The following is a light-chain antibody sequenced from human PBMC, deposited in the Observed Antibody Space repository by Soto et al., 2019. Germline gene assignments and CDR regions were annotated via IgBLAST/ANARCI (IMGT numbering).Light chain of an antibody. V-gene: IGKV3-11*01. Sequence: VVLTQSPATVSLCPGERATLSCRTSLSVSVYLDWYQQKPGQAPRLLISDASNRATGIPARFSGSGSGTDFTLTISSLEPEEFAVYYCHQRQYWPPLTFGQGTRLEIK. CDR2: DAS. J-gene: IGKJ5*01. CDR3: HQRQYWPPLT. CDR1: LSVSVY.